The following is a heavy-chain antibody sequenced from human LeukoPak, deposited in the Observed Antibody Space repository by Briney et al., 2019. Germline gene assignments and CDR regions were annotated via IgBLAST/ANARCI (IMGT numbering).Heavy chain of an antibody. D-gene: IGHD3-10*01. CDR3: AKDRRYYGSGSYMDY. CDR2: ISYDGSNK. CDR1: GFTFSSYS. Sequence: PGGSLTLSCAASGFTFSSYSMNWVRQAPGKGLEWVAVISYDGSNKYYADSVKGRFTTSRDNSKNTLYLQMNSLRAEDTAVYYCAKDRRYYGSGSYMDYWGQGTLVPVSS. J-gene: IGHJ4*02. V-gene: IGHV3-30*18.